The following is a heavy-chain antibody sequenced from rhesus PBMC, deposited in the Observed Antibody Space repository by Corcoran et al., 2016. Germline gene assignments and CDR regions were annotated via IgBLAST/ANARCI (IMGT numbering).Heavy chain of an antibody. D-gene: IGHD5-42*01. CDR1: GFTFSSYW. CDR2: INSGGGST. Sequence: EVQLVESGGGLAKPGGSLRLSCAASGFTFSSYWMNWVRQAPGKGLEWVSAINSGGGSTYYAESVKGRFTIARDNSKNTLSLQMNSLRAEDTAVYYCAKGGIQRVQPVDYWGQGVLVTVSS. V-gene: IGHV3S25*01. J-gene: IGHJ4*01. CDR3: AKGGIQRVQPVDY.